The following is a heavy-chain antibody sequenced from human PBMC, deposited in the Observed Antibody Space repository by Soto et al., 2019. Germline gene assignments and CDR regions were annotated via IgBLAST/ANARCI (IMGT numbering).Heavy chain of an antibody. V-gene: IGHV3-30-3*01. Sequence: GGSLRRSCAASGFNVSSYARHWVRQAPGKGLGWVAVISYDGSNKYYADSVKGRFTISRDNSKNTLYLQMNSLRAEDTAVYYCARARAHCTNGVCYTAPDFDYWGQGTLVTVSS. D-gene: IGHD2-8*01. J-gene: IGHJ4*02. CDR2: ISYDGSNK. CDR3: ARARAHCTNGVCYTAPDFDY. CDR1: GFNVSSYA.